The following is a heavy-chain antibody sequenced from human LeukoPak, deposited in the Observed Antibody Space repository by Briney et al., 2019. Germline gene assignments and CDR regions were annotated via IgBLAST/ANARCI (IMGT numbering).Heavy chain of an antibody. V-gene: IGHV6-1*01. CDR3: ARHRGSSGWYFRDYYYGMDV. D-gene: IGHD6-19*01. CDR1: GDSVSSNSAA. J-gene: IGHJ6*02. CDR2: TYYRSKWYN. Sequence: SQTLSLTCAISGDSVSSNSAAWNWIRQSPSRGLEWLGRTYYRSKWYNDYAVSVKSRITINPDTSKNQFSLQLNSVTPEDTAVYYCARHRGSSGWYFRDYYYGMDVWGQGTTVTVSS.